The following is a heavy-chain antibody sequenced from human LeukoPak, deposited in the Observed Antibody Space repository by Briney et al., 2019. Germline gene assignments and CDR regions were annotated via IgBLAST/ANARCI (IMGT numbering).Heavy chain of an antibody. D-gene: IGHD3-22*01. CDR3: ARVPIVVVTEDAFDI. CDR1: GGSFSGYY. Sequence: SETLSLTCRVYGGSFSGYYWGWIRQPPGKGLEWIGEINHSGRTNYNPSLKSRVTISVDTSKNQFSLKLSSVTAADTAVYYCARVPIVVVTEDAFDIWGQETMVTVSS. V-gene: IGHV4-34*01. CDR2: INHSGRT. J-gene: IGHJ3*02.